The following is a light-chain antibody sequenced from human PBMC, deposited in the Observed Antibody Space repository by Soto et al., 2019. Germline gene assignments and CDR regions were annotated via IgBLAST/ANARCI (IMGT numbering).Light chain of an antibody. CDR2: DAS. CDR3: QQYDNLPLT. Sequence: DIQMTQSPSSLSASVGDRVTITCPASQDISNYLNWYQQKPGKATKLLIYDASNLETGVPSRFSGSESVTDFTYPISSLQPEDIATYYCQQYDNLPLTFGPGTKVDI. J-gene: IGKJ3*01. CDR1: QDISNY. V-gene: IGKV1-33*01.